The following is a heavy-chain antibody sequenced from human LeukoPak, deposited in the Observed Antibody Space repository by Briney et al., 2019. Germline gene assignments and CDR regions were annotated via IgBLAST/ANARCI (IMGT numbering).Heavy chain of an antibody. CDR3: AKDLIAVAGEGYYYGMDV. Sequence: GRSLRLSCAASGFTFSSYGMHWVRQAPGKGLEWVAVISYDGSNKYYADSVKGRFTISRDNSKNTLHLQMNSLRAEDTAVYYCAKDLIAVAGEGYYYGMDVWGQGTTVTVSS. CDR1: GFTFSSYG. V-gene: IGHV3-30*18. J-gene: IGHJ6*02. D-gene: IGHD6-19*01. CDR2: ISYDGSNK.